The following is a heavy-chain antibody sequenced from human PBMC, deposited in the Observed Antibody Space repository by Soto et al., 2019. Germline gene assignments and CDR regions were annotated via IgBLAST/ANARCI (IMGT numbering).Heavy chain of an antibody. J-gene: IGHJ6*02. D-gene: IGHD6-6*01. CDR2: IIPIFGTA. CDR3: ARSEYSRASVLGDYYYGMDV. V-gene: IGHV1-69*01. Sequence: QVQLVQSGAEVKKPGSSVKVSCKASGGTFSSYAISWVRQAPGQGLEWMGGIIPIFGTANYAQKFQGRVTITADESTSTAYMELSSLRSEDTAVYYCARSEYSRASVLGDYYYGMDVWGQGTTVTVSS. CDR1: GGTFSSYA.